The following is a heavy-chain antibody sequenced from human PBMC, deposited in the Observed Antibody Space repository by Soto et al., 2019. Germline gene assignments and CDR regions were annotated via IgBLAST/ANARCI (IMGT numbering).Heavy chain of an antibody. Sequence: GESLKISCKGSGYSFTSYWIGWVRQMAGKGLEWMGIIYPGDSDTRYSPSFQGQVTISADKSISTAYLQWSSLKASDTAMYYCARLPYYDYVWGSYRPYYFDYWGQGTLVTVSS. V-gene: IGHV5-51*01. J-gene: IGHJ4*02. CDR3: ARLPYYDYVWGSYRPYYFDY. CDR1: GYSFTSYW. D-gene: IGHD3-16*02. CDR2: IYPGDSDT.